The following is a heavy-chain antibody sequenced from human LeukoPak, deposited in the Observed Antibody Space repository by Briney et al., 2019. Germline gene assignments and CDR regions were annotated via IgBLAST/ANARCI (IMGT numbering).Heavy chain of an antibody. CDR2: FDPEDGET. CDR3: ATKPPRYCSGGSCQISDY. Sequence: GASVKVSCKVSGYTLTELSMHWVRQAPGKGLEWMGGFDPEDGETIYAQKFQGRVTMTEDTSTDTAYMELSSLRSEDTAVYYCATKPPRYCSGGSCQISDYWGQGTLVTVSS. CDR1: GYTLTELS. D-gene: IGHD2-15*01. J-gene: IGHJ4*02. V-gene: IGHV1-24*01.